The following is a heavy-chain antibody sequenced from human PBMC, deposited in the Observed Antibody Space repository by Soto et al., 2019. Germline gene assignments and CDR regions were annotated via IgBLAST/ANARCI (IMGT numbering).Heavy chain of an antibody. Sequence: SETLSLTCTVSGGSVSSSSYYWGWARQPPGKGLEWIGSVYYSGSTYYNPSLESRVTISADKSKNQFSLKLMSLSAADTALYYCGRLEGLATISHYFDYWGQGALVTVSS. CDR2: VYYSGST. CDR3: GRLEGLATISHYFDY. D-gene: IGHD3-9*01. J-gene: IGHJ4*02. CDR1: GGSVSSSSYY. V-gene: IGHV4-39*01.